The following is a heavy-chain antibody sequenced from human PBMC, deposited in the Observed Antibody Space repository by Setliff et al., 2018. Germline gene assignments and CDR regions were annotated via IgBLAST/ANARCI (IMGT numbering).Heavy chain of an antibody. J-gene: IGHJ4*02. V-gene: IGHV3-15*01. CDR2: IKGQTDGGTT. CDR3: TTRLGDF. CDR1: ELIFSHTW. Sequence: GGSLRLSCAAPELIFSHTWMNWVRQAPGKGLEWVGRIKGQTDGGTTDYAAPVNGRFSISRDDSKNTVYLQMNSLKTEDTAVYYCTTRLGDFWGQGTLVTVAS.